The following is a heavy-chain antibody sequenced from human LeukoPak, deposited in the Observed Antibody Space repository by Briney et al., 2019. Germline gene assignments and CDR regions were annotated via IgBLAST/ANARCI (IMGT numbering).Heavy chain of an antibody. Sequence: SETLCLTCSVSGVSMRTYAWSWVRQPPGKGLEWIGFIYHSGSTDYNPSLKSRVTMSVDTSKKQFFLKLSSVTAADTAVYYCAGETRGKSDVYDFWGQGTMVAVSS. V-gene: IGHV4-59*12. CDR2: IYHSGST. CDR1: GVSMRTYA. CDR3: AGETRGKSDVYDF. J-gene: IGHJ3*01. D-gene: IGHD5-12*01.